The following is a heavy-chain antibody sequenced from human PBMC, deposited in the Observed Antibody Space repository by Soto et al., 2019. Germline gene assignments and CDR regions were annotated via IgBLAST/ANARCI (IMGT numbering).Heavy chain of an antibody. D-gene: IGHD2-15*01. CDR2: ISGSGGST. V-gene: IGHV3-23*01. J-gene: IGHJ6*02. CDR3: AIPYCSGGSCYDYYYGMDV. CDR1: GFTFSSHA. Sequence: SLRLSCAASGFTFSSHAMSWVRQAPGKGLEWVSAISGSGGSTYYADSVKGRFTISRDNSKNTLYLQMNSLRAEDTAVYYCAIPYCSGGSCYDYYYGMDVWGQGTTVTVSS.